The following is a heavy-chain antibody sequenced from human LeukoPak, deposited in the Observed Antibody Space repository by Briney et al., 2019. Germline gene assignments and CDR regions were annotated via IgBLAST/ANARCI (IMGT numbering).Heavy chain of an antibody. D-gene: IGHD2-2*02. J-gene: IGHJ4*02. CDR2: ISSSGTTI. CDR1: GFIFSDYY. CDR3: ATSDSYPCLVEY. V-gene: IGHV3-11*01. Sequence: GGSLRLSCAASGFIFSDYYMSWIRQAPGKGLEWVSYISSSGTTIYSADSVKGRFTICRDNVKNSLYLQINSLRAEDPAVYFCATSDSYPCLVEYWGRGTLVTVSS.